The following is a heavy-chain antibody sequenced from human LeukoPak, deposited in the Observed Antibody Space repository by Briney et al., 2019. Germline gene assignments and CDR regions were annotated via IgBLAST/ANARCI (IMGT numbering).Heavy chain of an antibody. CDR3: ARSSSRYCSGGSCYSGVLGYFDY. D-gene: IGHD2-15*01. J-gene: IGHJ4*02. Sequence: GSLRLSCAASGFTFSLNEMNWVRQAPGKGLEWVSYISSSRRTISYADSLKGRFTISRDNAKNSMYLQMNSLRAEDTAVYYCARSSSRYCSGGSCYSGVLGYFDYWGQGTLVTVSS. V-gene: IGHV3-48*01. CDR2: ISSSRRTI. CDR1: GFTFSLNE.